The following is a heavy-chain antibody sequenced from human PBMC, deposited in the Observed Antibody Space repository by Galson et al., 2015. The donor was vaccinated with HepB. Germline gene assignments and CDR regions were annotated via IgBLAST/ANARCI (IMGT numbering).Heavy chain of an antibody. CDR3: ARVVPYYSASRHDDYYYMDV. D-gene: IGHD3-10*01. V-gene: IGHV5-10-1*01. CDR1: GDRFISYW. CDR2: IDPSDSDT. J-gene: IGHJ6*03. Sequence: QSGAEVKKPGESLRISCKDSGDRFISYWITWVRQMPGKGLEWMGRIDPSDSDTSYSLSFQGHVTISADKSISTVYLQWRGLKASDTAVYYCARVVPYYSASRHDDYYYMDVWGRGTSVTVTS.